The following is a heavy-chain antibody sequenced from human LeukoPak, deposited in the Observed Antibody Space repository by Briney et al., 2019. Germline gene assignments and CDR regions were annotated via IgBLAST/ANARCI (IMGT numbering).Heavy chain of an antibody. CDR2: ISSSSSYI. Sequence: PGGSLRLSCAASGFTFSSYSMNWVRQAPGKGLEWVSSISSSSSYIYYADSLKGRFTISRDNAKNSLYLQMNSLRAEDTAAYYCASAPLGSTRPWGQGTLVTVSS. CDR3: ASAPLGSTRP. V-gene: IGHV3-21*01. J-gene: IGHJ5*02. D-gene: IGHD1-26*01. CDR1: GFTFSSYS.